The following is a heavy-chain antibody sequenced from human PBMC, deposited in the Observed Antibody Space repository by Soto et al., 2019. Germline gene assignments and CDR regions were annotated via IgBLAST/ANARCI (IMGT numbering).Heavy chain of an antibody. J-gene: IGHJ4*02. CDR2: INPSGGST. D-gene: IGHD6-13*01. Sequence: WASVKVSCKASGYTFTSYYMHWVRQAPGQGLEWMGIINPSGGSTSYAQKFQGRVTMTRDTSTSTVYMELSSLRSEDTAVYYCARDRPRPTPGIAAAGPFDYWGQGTLVTVSS. CDR1: GYTFTSYY. V-gene: IGHV1-46*01. CDR3: ARDRPRPTPGIAAAGPFDY.